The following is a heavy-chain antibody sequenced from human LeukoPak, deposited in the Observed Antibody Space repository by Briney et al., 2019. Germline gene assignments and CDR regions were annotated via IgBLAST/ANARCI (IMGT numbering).Heavy chain of an antibody. CDR2: ISYDGSNK. D-gene: IGHD1-26*01. Sequence: PGRSLRLSCAASGFTFSSYGMHWVRQAPGKGLEWVAVISYDGSNKYYADSVKGRFTISRDNSKNTLYLQMNSLKTEDTAVYYCARGGSGSYLFDYWGQGTLVTVSS. CDR3: ARGGSGSYLFDY. V-gene: IGHV3-30*03. CDR1: GFTFSSYG. J-gene: IGHJ4*02.